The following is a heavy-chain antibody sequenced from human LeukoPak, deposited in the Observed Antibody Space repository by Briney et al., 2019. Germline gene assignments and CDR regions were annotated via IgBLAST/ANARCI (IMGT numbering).Heavy chain of an antibody. CDR2: IRYNGNNQ. V-gene: IGHV3-30*02. Sequence: PGGSLRLSCAASGFTFNNYGMHWVRQAPGKGLEWVAFIRYNGNNQYYADSVKGRFTISRDNSKNTLYLQMNSLRAEDTALYYCAKDKGVNYMDVWGKGTTVTISS. J-gene: IGHJ6*03. D-gene: IGHD2-8*01. CDR1: GFTFNNYG. CDR3: AKDKGVNYMDV.